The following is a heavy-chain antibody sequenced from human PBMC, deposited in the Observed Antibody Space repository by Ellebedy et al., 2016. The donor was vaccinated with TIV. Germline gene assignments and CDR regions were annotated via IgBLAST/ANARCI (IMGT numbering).Heavy chain of an antibody. J-gene: IGHJ4*02. D-gene: IGHD4-11*01. CDR3: ARGEMTTMTSFDY. Sequence: SETLSLTCAVYGGSLSDYYWSWIRQPPGKGLEWIGEINHSGSTNYNPSLKSRVTISVDTSKNQFSLKLSSVTAADTAVYYCARGEMTTMTSFDYWGQGTLVTVSS. CDR2: INHSGST. V-gene: IGHV4-34*01. CDR1: GGSLSDYY.